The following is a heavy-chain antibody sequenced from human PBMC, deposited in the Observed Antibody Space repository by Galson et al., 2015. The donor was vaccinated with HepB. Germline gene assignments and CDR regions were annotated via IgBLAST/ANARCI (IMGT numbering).Heavy chain of an antibody. CDR1: GFTFSSYS. V-gene: IGHV3-48*02. J-gene: IGHJ6*02. CDR3: ARDHITIFGVVTQNHYYYGMDV. D-gene: IGHD3-3*01. CDR2: ISSSSSTI. Sequence: SLRLSCAASGFTFSSYSMNWVRQAPGKGLEWVSYISSSSSTIYYADSVKGRFTISRDNAKNSLYLQMNSLRDEDTAVYYCARDHITIFGVVTQNHYYYGMDVWGQGTTVTVSS.